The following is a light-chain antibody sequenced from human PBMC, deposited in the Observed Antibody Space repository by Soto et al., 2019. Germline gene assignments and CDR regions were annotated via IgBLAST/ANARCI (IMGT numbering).Light chain of an antibody. Sequence: QSALTQPASVSGSPGQSIAISCTGTSGDVGAYDYVSWYQQHPDRAPKLMIYEVSNRPSGVSNRFSGSKSVNTATLTISGLQAEDEADYYCCSYTSSNTRVFGTGTKVTVL. V-gene: IGLV2-14*03. CDR2: EVS. CDR3: CSYTSSNTRV. CDR1: SGDVGAYDY. J-gene: IGLJ1*01.